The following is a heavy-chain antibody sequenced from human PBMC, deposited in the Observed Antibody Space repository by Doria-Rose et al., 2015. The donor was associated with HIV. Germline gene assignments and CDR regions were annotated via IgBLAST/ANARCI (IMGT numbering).Heavy chain of an antibody. CDR1: GVSLSSPGMG. Sequence: QITLKVSGPVLVKPTETLTLTCTVSGVSLSSPGMGVSWIRQPPGRALEWLANIFSDDDRSYTTSLTSRLTISRVTSKGHVVLTMTDMDPVDTATYYCARIKSSRWYHKYYFDFWGQGTLVIVSA. CDR3: ARIKSSRWYHKYYFDF. J-gene: IGHJ4*02. D-gene: IGHD6-13*01. CDR2: IFSDDDR. V-gene: IGHV2-26*01.